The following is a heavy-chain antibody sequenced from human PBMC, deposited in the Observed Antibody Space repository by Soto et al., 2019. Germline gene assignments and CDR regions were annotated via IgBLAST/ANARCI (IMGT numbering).Heavy chain of an antibody. CDR2: IYVSGST. D-gene: IGHD6-13*01. CDR3: ARPRIAAAGTNWFDP. J-gene: IGHJ5*02. V-gene: IGHV4-31*03. Sequence: SETLSLTCTVSRGSIYTGGYYWTWIRQHPGKALEWIGYIYVSGSTYYNPSLKSRVAISIDTSKNQFSLKLNSVSAADTAVYHCARPRIAAAGTNWFDPWGQGTLVTVSS. CDR1: RGSIYTGGYY.